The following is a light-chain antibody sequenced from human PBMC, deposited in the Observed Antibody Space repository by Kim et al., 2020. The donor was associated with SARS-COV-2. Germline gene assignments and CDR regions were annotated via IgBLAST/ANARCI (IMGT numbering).Light chain of an antibody. J-gene: IGKJ5*01. V-gene: IGKV3-11*01. CDR1: QSVSSY. Sequence: EIVLTQSPATLSLSPGERATLSCRASQSVSSYLAWYQQKPGQPPRLLIYDTSNRATGIPARFSGSGSGTDFTLSISSLDPEDFAVYYCQQHSNWPITFGQGTRLEIK. CDR2: DTS. CDR3: QQHSNWPIT.